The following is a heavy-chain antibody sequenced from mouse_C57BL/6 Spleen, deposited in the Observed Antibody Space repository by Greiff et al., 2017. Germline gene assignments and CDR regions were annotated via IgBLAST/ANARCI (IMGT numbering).Heavy chain of an antibody. Sequence: EVQLVESGGGLVQPKGSLKLSCAASGFSFNTYAMNWVRQAPGKGLEWVARIRSKSNNYATYYADSVKDRFTISRDDSESMLYLQMNNLKTEDTAVYYCVREPRGGGFAYWGQGTLVTVSA. V-gene: IGHV10-1*01. J-gene: IGHJ3*01. D-gene: IGHD3-1*01. CDR1: GFSFNTYA. CDR2: IRSKSNNYAT. CDR3: VREPRGGGFAY.